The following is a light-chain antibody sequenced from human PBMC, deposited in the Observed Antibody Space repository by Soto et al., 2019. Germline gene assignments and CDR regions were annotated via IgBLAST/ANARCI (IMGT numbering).Light chain of an antibody. Sequence: IQMTQSPSSLSASVGDRVTITCRASQGPTTYLAWYQQKPGKAPRLLIYSTSTLQSGVPSRFSGSGSGTEFTLTISSLQPDDLATYYCQHLNTYLITFGQGTRLEI. V-gene: IGKV1-9*01. J-gene: IGKJ5*01. CDR2: STS. CDR1: QGPTTY. CDR3: QHLNTYLIT.